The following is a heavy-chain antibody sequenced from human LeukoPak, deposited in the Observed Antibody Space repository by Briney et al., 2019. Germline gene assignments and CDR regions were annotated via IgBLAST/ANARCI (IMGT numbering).Heavy chain of an antibody. CDR1: GITFSSYD. J-gene: IGHJ6*02. Sequence: GGSLRLSCAASGITFSSYDMSWVRQAPGKGLEWVSAISGSGGSTYYADSVKGRFTISRDNAKNSLYLQMNSLRAEDTAVYYCARDWSPYITIFWPGVGPAPYGMDVWGQGTTVTVSS. V-gene: IGHV3-23*01. CDR2: ISGSGGST. D-gene: IGHD3-9*01. CDR3: ARDWSPYITIFWPGVGPAPYGMDV.